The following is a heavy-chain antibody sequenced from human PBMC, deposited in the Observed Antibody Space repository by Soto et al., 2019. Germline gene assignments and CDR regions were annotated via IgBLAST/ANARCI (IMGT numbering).Heavy chain of an antibody. CDR1: GGSISSYY. J-gene: IGHJ4*02. CDR2: IYYSGST. V-gene: IGHV4-59*01. CDR3: ASLRYYYGSGSYYNPPLSRFDY. D-gene: IGHD3-10*01. Sequence: SETLSLTCTVSGGSISSYYWSWIRQPPGKGLKRIGYIYYSGSTNYNPSLKSRVTISVDTSKNQFSLKLSSVTAADTAVYYCASLRYYYGSGSYYNPPLSRFDYWGQGTLVTVSS.